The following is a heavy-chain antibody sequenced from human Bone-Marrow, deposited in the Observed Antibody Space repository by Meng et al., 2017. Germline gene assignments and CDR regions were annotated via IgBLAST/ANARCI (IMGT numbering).Heavy chain of an antibody. D-gene: IGHD1-26*01. CDR3: AREVGEWEPYFQH. V-gene: IGHV3-30*04. J-gene: IGHJ1*01. Sequence: QVQLVGYGGGVVQPWRSLRLSCAASGFTFSSYAMHWVRPATGKGLEWVAVISYDGSNKYYADSVKGRFTISRDNSKNTLYLQMNSLRAEDTAVYYCAREVGEWEPYFQHWGQGTLVTVSS. CDR1: GFTFSSYA. CDR2: ISYDGSNK.